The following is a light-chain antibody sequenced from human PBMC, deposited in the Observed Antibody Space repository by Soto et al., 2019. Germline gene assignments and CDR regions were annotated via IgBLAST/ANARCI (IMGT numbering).Light chain of an antibody. CDR1: QSVSSSY. J-gene: IGKJ5*01. CDR3: QQYGSSFT. CDR2: GAS. Sequence: EIVLTQSPGTLSLSPGDRATLSCRASQSVSSSYLAWYQQKPGQAPRLLIYGASSRATGIPDRFSGSGSGTDFTLTISRLEPDDFAVYYCQQYGSSFTFGQGTRLEIK. V-gene: IGKV3-20*01.